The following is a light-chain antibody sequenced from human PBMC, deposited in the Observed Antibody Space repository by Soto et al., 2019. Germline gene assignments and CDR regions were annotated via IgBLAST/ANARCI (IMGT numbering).Light chain of an antibody. CDR3: QQDYNLPIT. J-gene: IGKJ5*01. CDR2: GAS. CDR1: QSVSSSY. V-gene: IGKV3D-7*01. Sequence: PGERVTLSCRASQSVSSSYLTWYQQKPGQAPRLLIYGASTRATSIQARFSGSGSGTDFTLTISSLQPEDFAVYYCQQDYNLPITFGQGTRLEIK.